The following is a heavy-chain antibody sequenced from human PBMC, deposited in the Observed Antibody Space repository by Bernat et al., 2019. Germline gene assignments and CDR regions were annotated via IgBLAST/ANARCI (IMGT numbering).Heavy chain of an antibody. CDR2: IKSETHGGTT. CDR3: ATEGTSGGYSVGEFDY. V-gene: IGHV3-15*01. CDR1: GFTFSDAW. J-gene: IGHJ4*02. Sequence: EVQLVESGGGLVKPGGSLRISCIASGFTFSDAWMSWVRQAPGKGLEWVGRIKSETHGGTTDYPAPVKGKFTISRDDSKNTLWLEMNGLKTEDTAVYYCATEGTSGGYSVGEFDYWGQGTLVTVSS. D-gene: IGHD3-22*01.